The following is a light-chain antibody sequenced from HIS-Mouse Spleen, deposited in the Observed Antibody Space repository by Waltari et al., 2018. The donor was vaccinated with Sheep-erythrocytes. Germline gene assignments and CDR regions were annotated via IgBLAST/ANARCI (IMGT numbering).Light chain of an antibody. V-gene: IGKV4-1*01. J-gene: IGKJ4*01. CDR2: WAS. CDR3: QQYYSTLLT. Sequence: DIVMTQSPDSLAVSLGERATINCKSSQSVLYSSNNKNDLAWYQQKPGQPPKLLIYWASTRESGVPDRFSGSGSGTDFTLTISSLQAEDVAVYYCQQYYSTLLTFGGGTK. CDR1: QSVLYSSNNKND.